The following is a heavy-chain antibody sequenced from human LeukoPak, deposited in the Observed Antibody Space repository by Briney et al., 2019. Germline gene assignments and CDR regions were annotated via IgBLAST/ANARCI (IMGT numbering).Heavy chain of an antibody. CDR2: IYYTGST. D-gene: IGHD2-2*01. CDR3: ASSTSLYYYYYMDV. CDR1: GVSISSNY. Sequence: SETLSLTCTVSGVSISSNYWSWIRQPPGKGLECIGYIYYTGSTNYNPSLKSRVTISVDMSKNQFSLKLSSVTAADTAVYYCASSTSLYYYYYMDVWGKGTTVTVSS. V-gene: IGHV4-59*12. J-gene: IGHJ6*03.